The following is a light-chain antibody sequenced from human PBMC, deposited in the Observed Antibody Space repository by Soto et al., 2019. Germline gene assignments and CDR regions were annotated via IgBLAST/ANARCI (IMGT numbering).Light chain of an antibody. CDR2: DVS. CDR3: CSYAGNSLWV. CDR1: SSDVGGYNY. Sequence: QSALTQPRSVSGSPGQSVTISCTGTSSDVGGYNYVSWYQQHPGKAPKLMIYDVSKWPSGVPDRFSGSKSGNTASLTISGLQDEDEDDYYCCSYAGNSLWVFGGGTKLTFL. J-gene: IGLJ3*02. V-gene: IGLV2-11*01.